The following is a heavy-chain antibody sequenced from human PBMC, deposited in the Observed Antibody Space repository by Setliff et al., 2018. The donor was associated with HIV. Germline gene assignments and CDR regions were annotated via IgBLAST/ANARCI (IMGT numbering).Heavy chain of an antibody. CDR1: GYIFGNYG. J-gene: IGHJ3*02. V-gene: IGHV1-18*01. Sequence: ASVKVSCKASGYIFGNYGIIWVRQAPGQGLEWLGWISGHNGNTNSAQKVQGRVIMTTDTSTSTAYMELRSLRSDDAAVYYCTRGPWSKVVTTDTFDIWGQGTMVTVSS. CDR2: ISGHNGNT. D-gene: IGHD1-26*01. CDR3: TRGPWSKVVTTDTFDI.